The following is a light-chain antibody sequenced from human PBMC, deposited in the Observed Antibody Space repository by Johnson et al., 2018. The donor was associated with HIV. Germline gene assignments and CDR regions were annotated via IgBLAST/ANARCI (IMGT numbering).Light chain of an antibody. Sequence: QSVLTQPPSVSAAPGQKVTISCSGSNSNIGNNYISWYQHLPGTAPKLLIYENNKRPSGIPDRFSGSKSDTSATLGITGLPTGDEADYYCGTWNSSLSAHDYVFGTGTKVTVL. J-gene: IGLJ1*01. CDR1: NSNIGNNY. CDR3: GTWNSSLSAHDYV. V-gene: IGLV1-51*02. CDR2: ENN.